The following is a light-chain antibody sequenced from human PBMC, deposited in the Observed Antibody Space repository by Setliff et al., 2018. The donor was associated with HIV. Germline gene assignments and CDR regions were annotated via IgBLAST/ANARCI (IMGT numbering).Light chain of an antibody. CDR2: DVT. J-gene: IGLJ1*01. V-gene: IGLV2-14*03. CDR1: GSDVGTSKY. CDR3: SIHRSRGYV. Sequence: QSVLAQPASVSGSPGQSITISCTGTGSDVGTSKYVSWYQQHPGKAPKLIIYDVTTRPSGVSNRFSGSKSGNTASLTIPGLQAEDEADYYCSIHRSRGYVFGTGTKVTVL.